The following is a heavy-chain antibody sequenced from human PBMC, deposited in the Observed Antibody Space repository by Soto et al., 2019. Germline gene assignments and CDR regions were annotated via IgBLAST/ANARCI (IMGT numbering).Heavy chain of an antibody. D-gene: IGHD3-10*02. J-gene: IGHJ6*02. V-gene: IGHV6-1*01. CDR2: TYYRSKWYN. CDR1: GDSVSSNSAA. Sequence: SQTLSLTCAISGDSVSSNSAAWNWIRQSPSRGLEWLGRTYYRSKWYNDYAVSVKSRITINPDTSKNQFSLQLNSVTPEDTAVYYCARLYSGTGDCTPTVYYYYGMDVWGQGTTVTVSS. CDR3: ARLYSGTGDCTPTVYYYYGMDV.